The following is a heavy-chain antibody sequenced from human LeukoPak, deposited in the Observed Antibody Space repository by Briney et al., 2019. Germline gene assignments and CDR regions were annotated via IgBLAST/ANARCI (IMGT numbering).Heavy chain of an antibody. CDR3: ARGHPGYYDNSGYLPLDY. Sequence: ASVKVSCEAFGYTFSSYGISWVRQAPGQGLEWMGWISAYSGNTNYAQKLQGRVTMTADTSTNTAYMELRSLRSDDTAVYYCARGHPGYYDNSGYLPLDYWGQGTLVTAPS. D-gene: IGHD3-22*01. CDR2: ISAYSGNT. J-gene: IGHJ4*02. CDR1: GYTFSSYG. V-gene: IGHV1-18*01.